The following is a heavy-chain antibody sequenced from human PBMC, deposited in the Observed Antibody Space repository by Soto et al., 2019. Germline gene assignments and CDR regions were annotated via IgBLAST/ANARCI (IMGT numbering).Heavy chain of an antibody. CDR2: IYYSGST. Sequence: SETLSLTCXVSGGSISSSSHYWGWIRQPPGKGLEWIGSIYYSGSTYYNPSLKSRVTISVDTSKNQFSLKLSSVTAADTAVYYCARHPIYCSGGSCYSVAFDIWGQGTMVTVSS. CDR3: ARHPIYCSGGSCYSVAFDI. V-gene: IGHV4-39*01. D-gene: IGHD2-15*01. J-gene: IGHJ3*02. CDR1: GGSISSSSHY.